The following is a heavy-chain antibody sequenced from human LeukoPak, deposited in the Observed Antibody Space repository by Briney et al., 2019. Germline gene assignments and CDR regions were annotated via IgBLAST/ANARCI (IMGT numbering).Heavy chain of an antibody. CDR1: GYTFTDYY. CDR2: INPNSGGT. CDR3: ASTIVVLTAGALDY. J-gene: IGHJ4*02. Sequence: ASVKVSCKASGYTFTDYYMHWVRQAPGQGLEWMGWINPNSGGTNYAQKFQGRVTMTRDTSISTAYMELSRLGSDDTAVYYCASTIVVLTAGALDYWGQGTLVTVSS. V-gene: IGHV1-2*02. D-gene: IGHD2-21*02.